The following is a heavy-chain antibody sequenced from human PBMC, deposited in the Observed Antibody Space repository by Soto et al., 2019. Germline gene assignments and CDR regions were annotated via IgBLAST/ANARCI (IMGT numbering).Heavy chain of an antibody. J-gene: IGHJ4*02. D-gene: IGHD3-16*01. CDR1: GFTFRSYV. CDR3: ARWGTTGGLDV. Sequence: QVQLVESGGGVVQPGTSLRLSCVGSGFTFRSYVIHWVRQAPGKGLEWVALTSYDGSNNFYGYSVKGRFPISRDNSRNTVELQMDSLRLEDTALYYCARWGTTGGLDVWGQGTLVSVSS. V-gene: IGHV3-33*05. CDR2: TSYDGSNN.